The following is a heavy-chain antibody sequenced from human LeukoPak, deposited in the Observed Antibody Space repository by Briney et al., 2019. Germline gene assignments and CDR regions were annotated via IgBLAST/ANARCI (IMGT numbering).Heavy chain of an antibody. J-gene: IGHJ4*02. Sequence: ETLSLTCAVYGGSFSGYYWSWVRQAPGKGLEWVSSISSSSSYIYYADSVKGRFTISRDNAKNSLYLQMNSLRAEDTAVYYCARIAAASTWGQGTLVTVSS. CDR3: ARIAAAST. CDR1: GGSFSGYY. V-gene: IGHV3-21*01. D-gene: IGHD6-13*01. CDR2: ISSSSSYI.